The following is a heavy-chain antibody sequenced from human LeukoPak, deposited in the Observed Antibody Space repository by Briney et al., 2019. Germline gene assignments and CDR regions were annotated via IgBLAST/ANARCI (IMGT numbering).Heavy chain of an antibody. Sequence: PSETLSLTCTVSGGSVSSGSYYWSWIRQPPGKGLEWIGYIYYSGSTNYNPSLKSRVTISVDTSKNQFSLKLSSVTAADTAVYYCARGGEVRGVILPYYFDYWGQGTLVTVSS. CDR2: IYYSGST. J-gene: IGHJ4*02. V-gene: IGHV4-61*01. CDR3: ARGGEVRGVILPYYFDY. D-gene: IGHD3-10*01. CDR1: GGSVSSGSYY.